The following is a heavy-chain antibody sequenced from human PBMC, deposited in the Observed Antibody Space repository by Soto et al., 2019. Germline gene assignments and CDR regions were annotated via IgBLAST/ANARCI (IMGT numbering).Heavy chain of an antibody. CDR2: ISSSSSTI. CDR1: GFTFSSYS. V-gene: IGHV3-48*01. D-gene: IGHD3-3*01. CDR3: ARARFSPLGSVGVVIGPPYYYMDV. J-gene: IGHJ6*03. Sequence: GGSLRLSCAASGFTFSSYSMNWVRQAPGKGLEWVSYISSSSSTIYYADSVKGRFTISRDNAKNSLYLQMNSLRAEDTAVYYCARARFSPLGSVGVVIGPPYYYMDVWGKGTTVTVSS.